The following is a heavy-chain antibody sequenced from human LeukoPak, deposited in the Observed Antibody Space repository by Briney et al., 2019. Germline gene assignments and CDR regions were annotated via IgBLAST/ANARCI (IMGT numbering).Heavy chain of an antibody. CDR1: GYTFTGYY. V-gene: IGHV1-2*02. J-gene: IGHJ5*02. CDR2: INPNSGGT. CDR3: ARDADYYDTWFDP. D-gene: IGHD3-22*01. Sequence: ASVKVSCKASGYTFTGYYMHCVRQAPGQGLEWMGWINPNSGGTNYAQKFQGRVTMTRDTSISTAYMELSRLRSDDTAVYYCARDADYYDTWFDPWGQGTLVTVSS.